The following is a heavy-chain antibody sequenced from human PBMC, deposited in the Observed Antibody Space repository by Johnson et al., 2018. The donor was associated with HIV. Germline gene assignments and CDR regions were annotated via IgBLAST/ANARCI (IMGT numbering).Heavy chain of an antibody. Sequence: QVQLVESGGGVVQPGRSLRLSCAASGFTFSSYGMHWVRQAPGKGLEWVSVLWSGGNTWYAGSVTGRFTISRDNSKNTLYLQMNSLRAEDTAVYYCAKDAYDYGDYGAFDIWGQGTMVTVSS. D-gene: IGHD4-17*01. V-gene: IGHV3-NL1*01. CDR1: GFTFSSYG. CDR3: AKDAYDYGDYGAFDI. J-gene: IGHJ3*02. CDR2: LWSGGNT.